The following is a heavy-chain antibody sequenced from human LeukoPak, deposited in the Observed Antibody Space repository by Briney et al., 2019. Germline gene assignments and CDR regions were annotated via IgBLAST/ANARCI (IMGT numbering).Heavy chain of an antibody. CDR2: IIPIFGTA. V-gene: IGHV1-69*13. CDR1: GGTFSSYA. CDR3: ARFRSSGYYLTFDY. Sequence: GASVKVSCKASGGTFSSYAISWVRQAPGRGLEWRGGIIPIFGTANYAQKFQGRVTITADESTSTAYMELSSLRSEDTAVYYCARFRSSGYYLTFDYWGQGTLVTVSS. D-gene: IGHD3-22*01. J-gene: IGHJ4*02.